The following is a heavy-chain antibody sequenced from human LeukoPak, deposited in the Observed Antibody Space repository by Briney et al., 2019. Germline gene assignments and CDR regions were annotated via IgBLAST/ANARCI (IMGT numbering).Heavy chain of an antibody. CDR3: ASSDFWSGYWADY. CDR1: GYTFTGYY. CDR2: INPNSGGT. Sequence: GASVKVSCKASGYTFTGYYMHWVRQAPGQGLEWMGWINPNSGGTNYAQKFQGRVTMTRDTSISTAYMELSRLRSDDTAVYYCASSDFWSGYWADYWGQGTLVTVSS. V-gene: IGHV1-2*02. J-gene: IGHJ4*02. D-gene: IGHD3-3*01.